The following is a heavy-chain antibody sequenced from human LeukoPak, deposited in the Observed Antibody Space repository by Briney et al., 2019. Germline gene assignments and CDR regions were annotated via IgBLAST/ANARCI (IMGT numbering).Heavy chain of an antibody. CDR3: ARVRGYSGYDVDY. V-gene: IGHV1-2*02. Sequence: ASVKVSCKASGYTFTGYYMHWVRQAPGQGLEWMGWINPNSGGTNYAQKFQGRVTMTRDTSISTAYMELSRLRSEDTAVYYCARVRGYSGYDVDYWGQGTLVTVSS. J-gene: IGHJ4*02. D-gene: IGHD5-12*01. CDR1: GYTFTGYY. CDR2: INPNSGGT.